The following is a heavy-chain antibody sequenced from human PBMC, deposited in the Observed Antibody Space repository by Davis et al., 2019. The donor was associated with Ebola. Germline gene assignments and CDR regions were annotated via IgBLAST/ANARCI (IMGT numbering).Heavy chain of an antibody. J-gene: IGHJ6*01. Sequence: GSLRLSCAVYGGSFSGYYWSWIRQPPGKGLEWIGEINHSGSTNYSPSLQRRVTISVDTSKNQFSLKVRSVTAADTAVYYCTRGGYSMSHGHGMDVWGQGATVTVSS. CDR2: INHSGST. CDR1: GGSFSGYY. V-gene: IGHV4-34*01. D-gene: IGHD5-12*01. CDR3: TRGGYSMSHGHGMDV.